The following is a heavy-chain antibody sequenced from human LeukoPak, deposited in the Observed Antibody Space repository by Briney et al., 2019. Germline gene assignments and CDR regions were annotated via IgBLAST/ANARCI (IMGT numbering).Heavy chain of an antibody. Sequence: QTGGSLRLSCAASGFTFSNFWMTWVRQAPGKGLEWVANIKQDGSDKYYVDSVKGRFTISRDNAKNSLYLQMNSLRAEDTAVYYCARDRNTDFWSGYYTNYFDYWGQGTLVTVSS. CDR3: ARDRNTDFWSGYYTNYFDY. CDR2: IKQDGSDK. J-gene: IGHJ4*02. CDR1: GFTFSNFW. D-gene: IGHD3-3*01. V-gene: IGHV3-7*01.